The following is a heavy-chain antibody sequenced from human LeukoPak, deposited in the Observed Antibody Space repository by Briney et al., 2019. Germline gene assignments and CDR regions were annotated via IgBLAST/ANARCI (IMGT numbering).Heavy chain of an antibody. CDR3: AKELIMRFDF. V-gene: IGHV3-21*01. Sequence: GGSLRLSCEASGFSFSSYNMDWVRQTPGKGLEWISSITTSSTYTFYADSVKGRFTISRDNARNSLYLQMNSLRVEDTAVYYCAKELIMRFDFWGQGTLVTASS. CDR2: ITTSSTYT. CDR1: GFSFSSYN. D-gene: IGHD3-16*01. J-gene: IGHJ4*02.